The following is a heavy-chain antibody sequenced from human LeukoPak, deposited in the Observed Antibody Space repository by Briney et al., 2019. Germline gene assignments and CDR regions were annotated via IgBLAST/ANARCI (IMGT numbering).Heavy chain of an antibody. CDR2: ISSNGGST. CDR1: GFTFSSYA. J-gene: IGHJ3*02. Sequence: GGSLRLSCSASGFTFSSYAMHWVRQAPGKGLEYVSGISSNGGSTYYADSVKGRFTISRDNSKNTLYLQMSSLRAEDTAVYYCVIAFYYDSSVTNAFDIWGQGTMVTVSS. CDR3: VIAFYYDSSVTNAFDI. V-gene: IGHV3-64D*09. D-gene: IGHD3-22*01.